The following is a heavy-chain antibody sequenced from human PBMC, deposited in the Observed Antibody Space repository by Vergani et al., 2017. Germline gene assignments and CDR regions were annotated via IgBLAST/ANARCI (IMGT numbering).Heavy chain of an antibody. J-gene: IGHJ3*02. Sequence: EVQLVESGGGLVQPGRSLRLSCAASGFTFDDYAMHWVRQAPGKGLEWVSGISWNSGSIGYADSVTGRFTISRDNAKNSLYLQMNSLRAEDTALYYCASMEGAFDIWGQGTMVTVSS. CDR1: GFTFDDYA. CDR3: ASMEGAFDI. D-gene: IGHD2-8*01. V-gene: IGHV3-9*01. CDR2: ISWNSGSI.